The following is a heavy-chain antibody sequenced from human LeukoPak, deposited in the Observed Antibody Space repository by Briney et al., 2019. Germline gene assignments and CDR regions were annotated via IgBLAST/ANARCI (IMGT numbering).Heavy chain of an antibody. CDR1: GFTFDDYA. V-gene: IGHV3-9*01. Sequence: GGSLRLSCAASGFTFDDYAMHWVRQAPGKGLEWVSGISWNSGSIGYADSVKGRFTISRDNAKNSLYLQMNSLRAEDTALYYCAKEDSSGYYNFDYWGQGTLVTVSS. J-gene: IGHJ4*02. CDR3: AKEDSSGYYNFDY. D-gene: IGHD3-22*01. CDR2: ISWNSGSI.